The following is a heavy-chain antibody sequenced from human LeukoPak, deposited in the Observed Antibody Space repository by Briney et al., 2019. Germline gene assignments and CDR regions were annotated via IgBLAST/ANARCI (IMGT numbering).Heavy chain of an antibody. CDR1: GGSFSGYY. J-gene: IGHJ6*02. CDR2: INHSGST. V-gene: IGHV4-34*01. D-gene: IGHD6-13*01. CDR3: ARLQLVRGYYYGMDV. Sequence: SETLSLTCAVYGGSFSGYYSSWIRQPPGKGLEWIGEINHSGSTNYNPSLKSRVTISVDTSKNQFSLKLSSVTAADTAVYYCARLQLVRGYYYGMDVWGQGTTVTVSS.